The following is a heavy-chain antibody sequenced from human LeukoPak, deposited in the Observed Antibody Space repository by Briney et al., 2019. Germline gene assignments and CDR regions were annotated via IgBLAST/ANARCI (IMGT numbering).Heavy chain of an antibody. CDR3: ARDLGQYYDTSDNWFDP. J-gene: IGHJ5*02. Sequence: GGSLRLSCAGSGFTLSSNWMHWVRQAPGKGLVWVSRIYSDGSRTNYADSVKGRFTISGDNAKNTQYLQMNSLRAEDTAVYYCARDLGQYYDTSDNWFDPWGQGTLVTVSS. CDR2: IYSDGSRT. D-gene: IGHD3-22*01. V-gene: IGHV3-74*01. CDR1: GFTLSSNW.